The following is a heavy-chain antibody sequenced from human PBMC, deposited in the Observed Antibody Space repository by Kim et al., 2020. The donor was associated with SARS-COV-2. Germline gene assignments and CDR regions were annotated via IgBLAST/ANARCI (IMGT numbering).Heavy chain of an antibody. D-gene: IGHD7-27*01. CDR2: ISDSGDNT. CDR3: ASFPRASLLYLGFDF. CDR1: GFTFSSYA. V-gene: IGHV3-23*01. Sequence: GGSLRLSCAASGFTFSSYAMNWVRQTPGKGLEWVAGISDSGDNTNYADSVKGRFTISRDNSKNTLYLQMNSLRAEDTATYYCASFPRASLLYLGFDFWGQGALVTVSS. J-gene: IGHJ4*02.